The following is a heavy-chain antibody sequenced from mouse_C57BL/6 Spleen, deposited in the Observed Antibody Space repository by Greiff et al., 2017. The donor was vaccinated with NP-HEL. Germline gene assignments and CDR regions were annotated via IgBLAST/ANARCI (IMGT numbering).Heavy chain of an antibody. Sequence: VQLQQSGAELVKPGASVKISCKASGYAFSSYWMNWVKQRPGKGLEWIGQIYPGDGDTNYNGKFKGKATLTADTSSTTAYMQLSSLTSEDAAVYCCARWGIYYDYDVWRDYGGQGTSVTVAS. CDR2: IYPGDGDT. D-gene: IGHD2-4*01. CDR1: GYAFSSYW. J-gene: IGHJ4*01. CDR3: ARWGIYYDYDVWRDY. V-gene: IGHV1-80*01.